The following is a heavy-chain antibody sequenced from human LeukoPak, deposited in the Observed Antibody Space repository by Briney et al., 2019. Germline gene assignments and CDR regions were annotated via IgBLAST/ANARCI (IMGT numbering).Heavy chain of an antibody. CDR1: GGSISSSSYY. CDR3: ARVSGGTSGEDY. CDR2: IYTSGST. Sequence: SETLSLTCTVSGGSISSSSYYWSWIRQPAGKGLEWIGRIYTSGSTNYNPSLKSRVTISVDTSKNQFSLKLSSVTAADTAVYYCARVSGGTSGEDYWGQGTLVTVSS. D-gene: IGHD3-10*01. J-gene: IGHJ4*02. V-gene: IGHV4-61*02.